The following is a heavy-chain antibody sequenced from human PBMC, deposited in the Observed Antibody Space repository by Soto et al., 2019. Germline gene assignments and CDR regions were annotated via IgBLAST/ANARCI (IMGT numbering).Heavy chain of an antibody. J-gene: IGHJ3*02. CDR3: ARGGSNGWQVALDI. D-gene: IGHD6-19*01. Sequence: QVQLQQWGAGLLKPSETLSLTCVVSGGSFSTYYYNWIRQSPGKGREWIGEINHSGNNNYSPSLKSRVNMSLDTSKNQFSLKLTSVTAADTAVYYCARGGSNGWQVALDIWGQGTMVTVSS. CDR2: INHSGNN. V-gene: IGHV4-34*01. CDR1: GGSFSTYY.